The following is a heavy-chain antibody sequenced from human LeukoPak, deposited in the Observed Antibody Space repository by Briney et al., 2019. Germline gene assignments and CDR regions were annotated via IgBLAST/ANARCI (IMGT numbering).Heavy chain of an antibody. V-gene: IGHV3-72*01. CDR3: ARVRITMVRGVKHDAFDI. J-gene: IGHJ3*02. D-gene: IGHD3-10*01. CDR1: GFTFSDHY. CDR2: TRNKANSYTT. Sequence: GGSLRLSYAASGFTFSDHYMDWVRQAPGKGLEWAGRTRNKANSYTTEYAASVKGRFTISRDDSKNSLYLQMNSLKTEDTAVYYCARVRITMVRGVKHDAFDIWGQGTMVTVSS.